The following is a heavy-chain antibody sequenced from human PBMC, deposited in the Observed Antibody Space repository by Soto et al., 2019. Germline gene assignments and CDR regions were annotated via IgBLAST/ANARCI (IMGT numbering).Heavy chain of an antibody. D-gene: IGHD4-17*01. V-gene: IGHV3-30*18. J-gene: IGHJ4*02. CDR3: AKEAPYGDYDV. CDR2: ISYDGSNK. CDR1: GFTFSSYG. Sequence: QLGGSLRLSCAASGFTFSSYGMHWVRQAPGKGLEWVAVISYDGSNKYYADSVKGRFTISRDNSKNTLYLQMNSLRAEDTAVYYCAKEAPYGDYDVWGQGTVVTVSS.